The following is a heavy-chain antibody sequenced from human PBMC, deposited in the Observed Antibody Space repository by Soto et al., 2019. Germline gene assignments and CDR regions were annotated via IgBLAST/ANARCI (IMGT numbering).Heavy chain of an antibody. CDR1: GYTFANYY. Sequence: QVQLVQSGAEVKKPGAAVKVSCKASGYTFANYYRNWVRQAPGQGLEWMGVINPSGGSARYIQKCQGRATMTRNTSRRTVYMELRSLRSEATVMYSCARDPWLEDCYTTSCYSEAWFARWGQGTLVTVSS. CDR2: INPSGGSA. V-gene: IGHV1-46*03. CDR3: ARDPWLEDCYTTSCYSEAWFAR. J-gene: IGHJ5*02. D-gene: IGHD2-2*01.